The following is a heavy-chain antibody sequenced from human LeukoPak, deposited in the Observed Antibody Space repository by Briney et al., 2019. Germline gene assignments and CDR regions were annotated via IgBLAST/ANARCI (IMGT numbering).Heavy chain of an antibody. CDR1: GFTFSSYS. V-gene: IGHV3-21*01. CDR3: ASYSSSSQDWDY. Sequence: PGGSLRLSCAASGFTFSSYSMNWVRQAPGEGLEWVSSISSSSSYIYYADSVKGRFTISRDNAKNSLYLQMNSLRAEDTAVYYCASYSSSSQDWDYWGQGTLVTVSS. J-gene: IGHJ4*02. CDR2: ISSSSSYI. D-gene: IGHD6-6*01.